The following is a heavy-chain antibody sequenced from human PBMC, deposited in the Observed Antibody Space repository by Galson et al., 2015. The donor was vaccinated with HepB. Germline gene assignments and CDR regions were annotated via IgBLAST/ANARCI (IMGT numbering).Heavy chain of an antibody. CDR1: GYTFTSYA. Sequence: SVKVSCKASGYTFTSYAMNWVRQAPGQGLEWMGWINTNTGNPTYAQGFTGRFVFSLDTSVSTAYLQISSLEAEDTAVYYCARSFYSSSWYPFWYWGQGTLVTVSS. CDR2: INTNTGNP. CDR3: ARSFYSSSWYPFWY. J-gene: IGHJ4*02. V-gene: IGHV7-4-1*02. D-gene: IGHD6-13*01.